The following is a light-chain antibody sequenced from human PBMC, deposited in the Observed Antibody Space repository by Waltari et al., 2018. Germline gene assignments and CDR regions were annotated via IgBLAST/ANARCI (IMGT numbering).Light chain of an antibody. CDR1: QSLSSN. Sequence: IVMTQSPATLSVSPGEGATLSCKASQSLSSNLAWYQQKPGQLPRLLHYRASTRATGIPARFSGSGSGTEFTLTISSLQPEDFATYYCQQANTFPLTFGGGTKVEMK. CDR2: RAS. CDR3: QQANTFPLT. J-gene: IGKJ4*01. V-gene: IGKV3-15*01.